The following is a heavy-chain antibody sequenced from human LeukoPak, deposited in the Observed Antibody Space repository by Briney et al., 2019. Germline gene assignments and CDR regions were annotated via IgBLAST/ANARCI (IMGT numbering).Heavy chain of an antibody. Sequence: GGSLRLSCAASGFTFSIYAMSWVRQAPGKGLQWVSSITSSGDGTYYADSVKGRFTISRDNSENMLYLQMNSLRVEDAAVYFCAKDRPNYYGSNGHYYRWDGDYWGQGTLVTVSS. D-gene: IGHD3-22*01. CDR3: AKDRPNYYGSNGHYYRWDGDY. CDR2: ITSSGDGT. V-gene: IGHV3-23*01. CDR1: GFTFSIYA. J-gene: IGHJ4*02.